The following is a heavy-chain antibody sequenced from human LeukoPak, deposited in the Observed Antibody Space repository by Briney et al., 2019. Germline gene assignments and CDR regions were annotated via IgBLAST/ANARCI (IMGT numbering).Heavy chain of an antibody. J-gene: IGHJ6*02. CDR3: ARDYGRSRDYGMDV. D-gene: IGHD3-10*01. CDR1: GFTFDDYA. Sequence: PGGSLRLSCAASGFTFDDYAMHWVRQVPGKGLVWVSRISGDGTARNYADSVKGRFTISRDNAKNTLYLQMNSLRAEDTAMYYCARDYGRSRDYGMDVWGQGTTVTVSS. CDR2: ISGDGTAR. V-gene: IGHV3-74*01.